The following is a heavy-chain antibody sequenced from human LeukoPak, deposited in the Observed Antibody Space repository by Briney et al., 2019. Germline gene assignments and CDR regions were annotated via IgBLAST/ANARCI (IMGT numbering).Heavy chain of an antibody. Sequence: GGSLRLSCAASGFSLSENWMHWVRQAPGQGLVWVSRIDEFGRATFYADSVKSRFTISRDDATNTVYLQMNSLRADDTAIYFCTRDLVLGSGSYGHWGQGTLVTVSA. D-gene: IGHD3-10*01. J-gene: IGHJ1*01. CDR3: TRDLVLGSGSYGH. CDR2: IDEFGRAT. V-gene: IGHV3-74*01. CDR1: GFSLSENW.